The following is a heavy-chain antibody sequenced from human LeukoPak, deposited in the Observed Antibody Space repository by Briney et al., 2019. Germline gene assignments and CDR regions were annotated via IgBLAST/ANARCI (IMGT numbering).Heavy chain of an antibody. D-gene: IGHD5-18*01. V-gene: IGHV3-21*05. CDR1: GFSFSPYA. Sequence: GGSLRLSCAASGFSFSPYAMNWVRQAPGKGLEWISYIDSGSDDILHADSVRGRFAISRDNAKNTLYLEMNSLRAEDTAVYYCARDTYRPQLIDSWGQGTLVTVSS. J-gene: IGHJ4*02. CDR2: IDSGSDDI. CDR3: ARDTYRPQLIDS.